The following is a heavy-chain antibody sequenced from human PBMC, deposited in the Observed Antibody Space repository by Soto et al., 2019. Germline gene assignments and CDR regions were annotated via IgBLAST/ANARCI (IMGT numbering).Heavy chain of an antibody. Sequence: GESLKISCKGSGYSFTSYWIGWVLQMPGKGLEWMGIIYPGDSDTRYSPSFQGQVTISADKSIRTAYLQWSSLKASDTALYYCVRGQSVLYLDLWGRGTQVTVSS. V-gene: IGHV5-51*01. J-gene: IGHJ1*01. CDR2: IYPGDSDT. D-gene: IGHD1-20*01. CDR3: VRGQSVLYLDL. CDR1: GYSFTSYW.